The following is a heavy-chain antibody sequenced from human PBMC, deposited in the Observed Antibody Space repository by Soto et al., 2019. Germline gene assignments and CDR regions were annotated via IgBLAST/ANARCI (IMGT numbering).Heavy chain of an antibody. J-gene: IGHJ4*02. CDR1: GGTFSSYA. CDR3: AREWESNGGVDY. V-gene: IGHV1-69*13. CDR2: IIPIFGTA. Sequence: SVKVSCKASGGTFSSYAISWVRQAPGQGLEWMGGIIPIFGTANYAQKFQGRVTITADESTSTAYMELSSLRSEDTAVYYCAREWESNGGVDYLGQGTMVTFSS. D-gene: IGHD1-26*01.